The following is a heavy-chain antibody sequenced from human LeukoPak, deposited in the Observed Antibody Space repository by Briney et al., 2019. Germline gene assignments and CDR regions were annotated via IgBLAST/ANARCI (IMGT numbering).Heavy chain of an antibody. CDR1: GFTFSSYG. CDR3: AKPRTIRYFDWLTLDY. J-gene: IGHJ4*02. Sequence: GGSLRLSCAESGFTFSSYGMHSVRQAPGKGLEWVAFIRYDGSNKYYADSVKGRFTISRDNSKNTLYLQMNSLRAEDTAVYYCAKPRTIRYFDWLTLDYWGQGTLVSVSS. D-gene: IGHD3-9*01. CDR2: IRYDGSNK. V-gene: IGHV3-30*02.